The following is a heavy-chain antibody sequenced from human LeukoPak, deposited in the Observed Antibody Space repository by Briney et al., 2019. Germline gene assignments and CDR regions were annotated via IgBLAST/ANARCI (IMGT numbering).Heavy chain of an antibody. Sequence: ASVKVSCKASGYTFTGYYMHWVRQAPGQGHEWMGWINPNSGGTNYAQKFQGWVTMTRDTSISTAYMELSRLRSDDTAVYYCARAGGGGYSGYEEGRQANYYYYYGMGVWGKGTTVTVSS. CDR1: GYTFTGYY. CDR2: INPNSGGT. D-gene: IGHD5-12*01. CDR3: ARAGGGGYSGYEEGRQANYYYYYGMGV. V-gene: IGHV1-2*04. J-gene: IGHJ6*04.